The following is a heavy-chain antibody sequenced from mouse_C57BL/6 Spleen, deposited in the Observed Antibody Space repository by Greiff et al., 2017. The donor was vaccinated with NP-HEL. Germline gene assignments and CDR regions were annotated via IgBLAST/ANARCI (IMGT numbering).Heavy chain of an antibody. V-gene: IGHV1-42*01. Sequence: EVQLQQSGPELVKPGASVKISCKASGYSFTGYYMNWVKQSPEKSLEWIGEINPSTGGTTSNQKFKAKATLTVDKSSSTAYMQLKSLTSEDSAVYYCARSGDYDGDAMDYWGQGTSVTVSS. CDR2: INPSTGGT. J-gene: IGHJ4*01. CDR3: ARSGDYDGDAMDY. CDR1: GYSFTGYY. D-gene: IGHD2-4*01.